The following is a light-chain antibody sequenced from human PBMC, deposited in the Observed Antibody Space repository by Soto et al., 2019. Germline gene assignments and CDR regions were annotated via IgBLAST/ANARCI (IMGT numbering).Light chain of an antibody. J-gene: IGLJ2*01. CDR3: AAWDVSLVV. Sequence: QSALTQPPSASGTPGQRVTISCSGSSSNIGTNTVIWYQQLPGAAPKLLIYSDNQRPPGVPDRFSGSKSGTSASLANSGLQSEDEADYYCAAWDVSLVVFGGGTKLTVL. V-gene: IGLV1-44*01. CDR2: SDN. CDR1: SSNIGTNT.